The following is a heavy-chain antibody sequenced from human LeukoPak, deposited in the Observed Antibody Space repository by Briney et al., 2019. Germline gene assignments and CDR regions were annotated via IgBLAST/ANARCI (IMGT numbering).Heavy chain of an antibody. J-gene: IGHJ5*02. V-gene: IGHV3-21*01. CDR1: GFTFSSYS. CDR3: ARDRSPGWFDP. Sequence: PGGSLRLSCAASGFTFSSYSMNWVRQAPGKGLEWVSSISSSSSYIYYADSVKGRFTISRDNAKNTLYLQLNSLRAEDTAVYYCARDRSPGWFDPWGQGTLVTVSS. CDR2: ISSSSSYI.